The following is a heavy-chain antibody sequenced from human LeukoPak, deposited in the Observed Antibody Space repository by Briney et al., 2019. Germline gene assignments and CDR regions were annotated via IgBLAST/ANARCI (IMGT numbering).Heavy chain of an antibody. D-gene: IGHD3-10*01. CDR1: GFTFSSYA. CDR3: AKDGGYGSGSYYPDY. CDR2: ISGGAGGA. V-gene: IGHV3-23*01. J-gene: IGHJ4*02. Sequence: LPGGSLRLSCAASGFTFSSYAMNWVRQAPGKGLEWVSSISGGAGGASYADSVKGRFTMTRDNSKNTLYLQMNSLRAEDTAVYYCAKDGGYGSGSYYPDYWGQGTLVTVSS.